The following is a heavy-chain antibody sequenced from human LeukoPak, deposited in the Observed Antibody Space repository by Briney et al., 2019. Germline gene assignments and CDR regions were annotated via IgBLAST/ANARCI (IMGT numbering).Heavy chain of an antibody. J-gene: IGHJ4*02. CDR2: VYYSGST. CDR3: AKNRGSGYFYYFDY. CDR1: GGSISSYY. V-gene: IGHV4-59*01. Sequence: SETLSLTCTVSGGSISSYYWNWIRQPPGKGLEWIGYVYYSGSTNYNPSLKSRVTISVDTSKNQFSLKLNFMTAADTAVYYCAKNRGSGYFYYFDYWGQGALVTVSS. D-gene: IGHD3-22*01.